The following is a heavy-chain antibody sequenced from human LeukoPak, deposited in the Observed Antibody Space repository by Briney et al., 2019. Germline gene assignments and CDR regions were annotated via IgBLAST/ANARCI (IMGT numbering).Heavy chain of an antibody. Sequence: PGGSLRLSCAASGFTFSSYNMNWVRQAPGKGLEWVSCISDSSNYIYYADSVKGRFTISRDNAKNSLYLELNSLRAEDTAVYYCARDSRGWFFDYWGQGTLVTVSS. CDR2: ISDSSNYI. V-gene: IGHV3-21*01. J-gene: IGHJ4*02. CDR3: ARDSRGWFFDY. D-gene: IGHD6-19*01. CDR1: GFTFSSYN.